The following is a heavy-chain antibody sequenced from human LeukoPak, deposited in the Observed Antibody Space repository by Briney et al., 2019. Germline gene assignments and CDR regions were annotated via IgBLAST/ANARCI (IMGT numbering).Heavy chain of an antibody. CDR2: ITSLGYNT. J-gene: IGHJ4*02. Sequence: GGSLRLSCSASGFTFSNYDMHWVRQAPGKGLEYVSGITSLGYNTDYAVSVKGRFTISRDNSKNTLYLQMISLSAEDTAVYYCVKVAGAGLLYYFDYWGQRALVTVSS. CDR3: VKVAGAGLLYYFDY. D-gene: IGHD7-27*01. V-gene: IGHV3-64D*09. CDR1: GFTFSNYD.